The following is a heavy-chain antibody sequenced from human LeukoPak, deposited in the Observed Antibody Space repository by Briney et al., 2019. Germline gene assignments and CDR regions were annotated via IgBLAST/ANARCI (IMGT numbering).Heavy chain of an antibody. J-gene: IGHJ5*02. CDR2: IYYSGST. Sequence: SETLSLTCTVSGGSISSSSYYWGWIRQPPGKGLEWIGSIYYSGSTYYNPSLKSRVTISVDTSKNQFSLKLSSVTAADTAVYYCARMYFSGWVNGWFDPWGQGTLVTVSS. V-gene: IGHV4-39*07. D-gene: IGHD6-19*01. CDR3: ARMYFSGWVNGWFDP. CDR1: GGSISSSSYY.